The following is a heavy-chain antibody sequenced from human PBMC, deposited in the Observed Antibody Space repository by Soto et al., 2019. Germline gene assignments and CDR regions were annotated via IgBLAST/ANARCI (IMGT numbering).Heavy chain of an antibody. CDR1: GFTFSRYA. CDR2: IWYDGTSE. CDR3: ARDFVGGDYHFDY. J-gene: IGHJ4*02. V-gene: IGHV3-33*01. D-gene: IGHD4-17*01. Sequence: QVQLVESGGGVVQPGTSLRLSCAASGFTFSRYAIHWVRQAPGKGLEWVAVIWYDGTSEFYADSVMGRFTISRDTSKNTLYLEMNSLRVEDTAVYYCARDFVGGDYHFDYWLQGTLVTVSS.